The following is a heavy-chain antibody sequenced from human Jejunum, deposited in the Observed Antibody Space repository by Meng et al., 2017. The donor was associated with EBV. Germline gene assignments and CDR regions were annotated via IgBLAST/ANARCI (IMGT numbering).Heavy chain of an antibody. J-gene: IGHJ4*02. CDR1: GGSIRSDH. CDR2: IYTGVDI. Sequence: QRHLKEPGQGLGKRSGPLSLACTASGGSIRSDHWSWIRQPPGKGLEWIGCIYTGVDIKHNPSLQSRVTMSVETSRNQFSLKLSSVTAADTAVYYCARGSDAYKTGYWGQGTLVTVSS. D-gene: IGHD5-24*01. V-gene: IGHV4-4*07. CDR3: ARGSDAYKTGY.